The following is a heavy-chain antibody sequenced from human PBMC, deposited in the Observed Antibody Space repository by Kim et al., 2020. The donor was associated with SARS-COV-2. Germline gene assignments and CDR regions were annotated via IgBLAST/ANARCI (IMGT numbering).Heavy chain of an antibody. CDR1: GFTFSDYY. J-gene: IGHJ4*02. CDR3: ARVALGSSSWYYFDY. D-gene: IGHD6-13*01. Sequence: GGSLRLSCAASGFTFSDYYMSWILHAPGKVLEWVSYISSSIDDTNYADSLKGRFTISRDNAKNSLYLQMNSLRADDTAVYYCARVALGSSSWYYFDYWGQGTLVTVSS. V-gene: IGHV3-11*05. CDR2: ISSSIDDT.